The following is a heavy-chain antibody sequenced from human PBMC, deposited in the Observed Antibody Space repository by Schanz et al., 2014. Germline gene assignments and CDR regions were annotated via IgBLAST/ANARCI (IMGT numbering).Heavy chain of an antibody. Sequence: QVHLVQSGAEVKKPGASVRVSCKASGYTFTSYDFNWVRQAPGQGLEWLGWISAYNGNTNYAQKLQGRVTMTTDTSTSTAYIELHILTSEDTAVYYCARGRTFDYWGQGTLVTVSS. CDR1: GYTFTSYD. CDR3: ARGRTFDY. J-gene: IGHJ4*02. CDR2: ISAYNGNT. V-gene: IGHV1-18*01.